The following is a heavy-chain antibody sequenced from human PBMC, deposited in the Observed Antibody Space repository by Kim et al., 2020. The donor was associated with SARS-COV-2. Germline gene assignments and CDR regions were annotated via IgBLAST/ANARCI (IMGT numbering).Heavy chain of an antibody. V-gene: IGHV3-48*02. D-gene: IGHD2-15*01. J-gene: IGHJ4*02. Sequence: IYSAASVKGRFTISRDNAKNSLYLKMNSLRDEETAVYYCARELLLGKSDYWGQGTLVTVSS. CDR2: I. CDR3: ARELLLGKSDY.